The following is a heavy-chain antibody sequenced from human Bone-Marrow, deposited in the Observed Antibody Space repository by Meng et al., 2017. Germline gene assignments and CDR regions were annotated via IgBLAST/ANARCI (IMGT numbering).Heavy chain of an antibody. CDR1: GFTFSDHY. Sequence: GESLKISCAASGFTFSDHYMDWVRQAPGKGLEWVALVWYGGGNSYYADSVKGRFTISGDNSKNTLYLQMDSLRADDTAVYYCARSKDPSRNYYYYGMDVWGQGTTVTVSS. D-gene: IGHD5-24*01. CDR3: ARSKDPSRNYYYYGMDV. CDR2: VWYGGGNS. V-gene: IGHV3-33*08. J-gene: IGHJ6*02.